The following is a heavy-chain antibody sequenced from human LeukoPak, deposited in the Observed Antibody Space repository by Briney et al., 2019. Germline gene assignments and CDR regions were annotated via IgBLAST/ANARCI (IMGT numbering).Heavy chain of an antibody. V-gene: IGHV1-2*02. CDR2: INPNSGGT. CDR3: ARGPGAAARRGWFDP. D-gene: IGHD2-2*01. CDR1: GYTFTDYY. Sequence: GASVKVSCKASGYTFTDYYMHWVRQAPGQGLEWMGWINPNSGGTNYAQKFQGRVTMTRDTSISTAYMELSRLTSDDTAVYYCARGPGAAARRGWFDPWGQGTLVTVSS. J-gene: IGHJ5*02.